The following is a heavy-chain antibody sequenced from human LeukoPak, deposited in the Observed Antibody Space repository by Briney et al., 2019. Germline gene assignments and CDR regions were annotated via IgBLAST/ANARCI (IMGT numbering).Heavy chain of an antibody. J-gene: IGHJ4*02. CDR1: GFTFSSYA. D-gene: IGHD3-10*01. V-gene: IGHV3-30-3*01. CDR3: AREYGSGSYGTFDY. Sequence: GGSLRLSCAASGFTFSSYAMHWVRQAPGKGLEWVAVISYDGINKYYADSVKGRFTISRDNSKNTPYLQMNSLRAEDTAVYYCAREYGSGSYGTFDYWGQGTLVTVSS. CDR2: ISYDGINK.